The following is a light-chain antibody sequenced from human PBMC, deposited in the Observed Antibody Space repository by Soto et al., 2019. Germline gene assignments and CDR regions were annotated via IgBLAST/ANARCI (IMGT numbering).Light chain of an antibody. Sequence: EIVLTQSPGTLSLSPGERATLSCRASQSVSSNYLAWYQQKPGQAPRLLIYGASSRATGIPDRFSGSGSGTDFTLTISSLQSEDFAVYYCHQYNNWRTFGQGTRLEIK. CDR3: HQYNNWRT. CDR2: GAS. V-gene: IGKV3-20*01. CDR1: QSVSSNY. J-gene: IGKJ5*01.